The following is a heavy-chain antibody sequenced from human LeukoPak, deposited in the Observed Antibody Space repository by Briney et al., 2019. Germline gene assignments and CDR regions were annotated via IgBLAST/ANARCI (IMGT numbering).Heavy chain of an antibody. D-gene: IGHD2-15*01. CDR3: ARAYCSGGSCYSSRGMLDP. CDR2: IYYSGST. J-gene: IGHJ5*02. Sequence: SETLSLTCAVSGGSISSSIWWSWLRQPPGKGLEWIGYIYYSGSTNYNPSLKSRVTISLDTSKNQFSLNLTSVTAADTAVYYCARAYCSGGSCYSSRGMLDPWGQGTLVTVSS. V-gene: IGHV4-59*13. CDR1: GGSISSSIW.